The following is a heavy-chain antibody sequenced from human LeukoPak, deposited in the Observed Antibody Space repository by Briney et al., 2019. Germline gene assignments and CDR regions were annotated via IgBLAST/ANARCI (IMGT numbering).Heavy chain of an antibody. CDR1: GFTFSSYS. Sequence: GGSLRLSCAASGFTFSSYSMNWVRQAPGKGLEWVSSISSSSRYIYYADSVKGRFTISRDNAKNSLYLQMNSLRAEDTAVYYCARDGFAAYFDYWGQGTLVTVSS. J-gene: IGHJ4*02. CDR3: ARDGFAAYFDY. V-gene: IGHV3-21*01. D-gene: IGHD2-2*03. CDR2: ISSSSRYI.